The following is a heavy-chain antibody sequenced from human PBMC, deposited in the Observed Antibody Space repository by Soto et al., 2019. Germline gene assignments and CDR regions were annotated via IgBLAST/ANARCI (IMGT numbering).Heavy chain of an antibody. V-gene: IGHV4-38-2*01. J-gene: IGHJ6*02. CDR2: IYHSGST. Sequence: SDTLSLTCAIYRYSIYSFYHSCVIRQPPGKGLEWIGSIYHSGSTNYNPSLKSRVTISVDTSKNQFSLKLSSVTAADTAVYYCARFLEYYGVDVWGQGTTVS. CDR3: ARFLEYYGVDV. CDR1: RYSIYSFYH. D-gene: IGHD3-3*01.